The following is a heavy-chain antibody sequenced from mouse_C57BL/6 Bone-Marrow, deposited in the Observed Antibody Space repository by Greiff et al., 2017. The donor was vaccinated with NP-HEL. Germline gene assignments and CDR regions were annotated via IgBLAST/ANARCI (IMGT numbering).Heavy chain of an antibody. Sequence: VQLQQSGPVLVKPGASVKMSCKASGYTFTDYYMNWVKQSHGKSLEWIGVINPYNGGTSYNQQFKGKATLTVDTSSSTAYMELNSLTSEDSAVYYCAREGVTPFDYWGQGTTLTVSS. V-gene: IGHV1-19*01. J-gene: IGHJ2*01. CDR2: INPYNGGT. CDR1: GYTFTDYY. D-gene: IGHD2-13*01. CDR3: AREGVTPFDY.